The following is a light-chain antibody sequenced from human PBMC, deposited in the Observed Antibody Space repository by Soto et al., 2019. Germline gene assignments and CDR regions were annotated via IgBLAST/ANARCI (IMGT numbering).Light chain of an antibody. J-gene: IGKJ5*01. CDR3: QQYAVSPIT. CDR1: QSVSIN. Sequence: EIVMTQSPATLSVSPGERATLSCRASQSVSINLAWYQQKPGQAPRLLIYDASNRATGIPARFSGSGSGTDFTLTISRLEPEEFAVFYCQQYAVSPITFGQGTRLEIK. V-gene: IGKV3D-15*01. CDR2: DAS.